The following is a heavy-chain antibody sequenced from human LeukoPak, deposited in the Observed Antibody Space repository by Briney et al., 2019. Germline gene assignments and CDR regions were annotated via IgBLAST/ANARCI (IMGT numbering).Heavy chain of an antibody. Sequence: SETLSLTCTVSGGSISSYHWSWIRQPPGKGLEWIGYIYYGKTDYNPSLKSRVTISVDTSKNQFSLKLSSVSAADTAVYYCARGFEYNYRYTFGYWGQGTLVTVSS. V-gene: IGHV4-59*01. CDR3: ARGFEYNYRYTFGY. J-gene: IGHJ4*02. D-gene: IGHD5-18*01. CDR1: GGSISSYH. CDR2: IYYGKT.